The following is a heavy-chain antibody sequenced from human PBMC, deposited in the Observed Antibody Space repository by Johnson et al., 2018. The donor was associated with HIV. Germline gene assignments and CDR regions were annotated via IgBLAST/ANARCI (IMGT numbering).Heavy chain of an antibody. CDR3: ARAPGAAGGAFDM. J-gene: IGHJ3*02. V-gene: IGHV3-23*04. D-gene: IGHD6-25*01. Sequence: VQLVESGGGLVQPGGSLRLSCAASGFTFSSYAMSWVRQAPGKGLEWVSAISGSGGNTYYADSVKGRFTISRDSAKQSLYLGMNSLKVEDTAIYYCARAPGAAGGAFDMWGQGTMVTVSS. CDR2: ISGSGGNT. CDR1: GFTFSSYA.